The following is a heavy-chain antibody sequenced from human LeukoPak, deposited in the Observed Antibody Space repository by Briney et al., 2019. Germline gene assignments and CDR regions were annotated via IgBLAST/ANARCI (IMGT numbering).Heavy chain of an antibody. CDR3: ARGNSHGSGSPDY. CDR1: GYTFTRCG. J-gene: IGHJ4*02. D-gene: IGHD3-10*01. CDR2: INTNTGNP. V-gene: IGHV7-4-1*02. Sequence: GASVKVSCKASGYTFTRCGMNWVRQAPGQGLEWMGWINTNTGNPTYAQGSTGRFVFSLDTSVSTAYLQISGLKPEDTAVYYCARGNSHGSGSPDYWGQGTLVTVSS.